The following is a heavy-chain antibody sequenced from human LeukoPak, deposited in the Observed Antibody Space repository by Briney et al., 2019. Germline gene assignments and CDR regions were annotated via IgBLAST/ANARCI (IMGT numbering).Heavy chain of an antibody. V-gene: IGHV5-51*01. J-gene: IGHJ5*02. Sequence: GESLKISCMGSGYSFTSYWIGWVRQMPGKGLEWMGIIYPGDSDTRYSPSFQGQVTISADKSISTAYLQWSSLKASDTAMYYCARQVVPAATPYNWFDPWGQGTLVTVSS. CDR2: IYPGDSDT. CDR1: GYSFTSYW. D-gene: IGHD2-2*02. CDR3: ARQVVPAATPYNWFDP.